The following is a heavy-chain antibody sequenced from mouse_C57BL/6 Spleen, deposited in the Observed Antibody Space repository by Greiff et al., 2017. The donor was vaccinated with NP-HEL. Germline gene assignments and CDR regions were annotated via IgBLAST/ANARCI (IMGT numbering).Heavy chain of an antibody. D-gene: IGHD2-14*01. CDR2: IDPSDSET. Sequence: QVQLQQPGAELVRPGSSVKLSCKASGYTFTSYWMHWVKQRPIQGLEWIGNIDPSDSETHYNQKFKDKATLTVDKSSSTAYMQLSSLTSDDSAVYYCARENDRYYFDYWGQGTTLTVSS. CDR1: GYTFTSYW. CDR3: ARENDRYYFDY. V-gene: IGHV1-52*01. J-gene: IGHJ2*01.